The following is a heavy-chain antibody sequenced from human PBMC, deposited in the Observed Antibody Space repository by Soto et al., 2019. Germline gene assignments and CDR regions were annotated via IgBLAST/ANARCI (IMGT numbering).Heavy chain of an antibody. CDR2: ISAYNGNT. V-gene: IGHV1-18*04. J-gene: IGHJ1*01. Sequence: ASVKVSCKASGYTFTSYGISWVRQAPGQGLEWMGWISAYNGNTNYAQKLQGRVTMTTDTSASTAYMELSSLRSEDTAVYYCARDSIAARGNFQHWGQGTLVTVSS. D-gene: IGHD6-6*01. CDR1: GYTFTSYG. CDR3: ARDSIAARGNFQH.